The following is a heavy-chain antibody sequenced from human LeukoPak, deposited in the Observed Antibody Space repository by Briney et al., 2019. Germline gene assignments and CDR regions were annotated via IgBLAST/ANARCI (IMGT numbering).Heavy chain of an antibody. J-gene: IGHJ4*02. D-gene: IGHD7-27*01. V-gene: IGHV4-61*01. Sequence: SETLSLTCTVSGGSISSGSYYWSWIRQSPWKGLEWIGYIYYTGSTSYNPSLRSRVTMSADTSKNQFSLKLSSVTAADTAVYYCASRKLGNDYWGQGTLVTVSS. CDR3: ASRKLGNDY. CDR2: IYYTGST. CDR1: GGSISSGSYY.